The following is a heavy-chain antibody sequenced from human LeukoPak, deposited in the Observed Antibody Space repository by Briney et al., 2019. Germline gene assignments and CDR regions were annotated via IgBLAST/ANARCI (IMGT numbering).Heavy chain of an antibody. D-gene: IGHD6-19*01. CDR3: ARGLHSSGWFFDY. V-gene: IGHV1-8*01. J-gene: IGHJ4*02. CDR1: GYTFTSYD. Sequence: ASVTVSCTASGYTFTSYDINWVRQATGQGLEWMGWMNPNSGNTGYAQKFQGRVTITRNTSISTAYMELSSLRSEDTAVYYCARGLHSSGWFFDYWGQGTLVTVSS. CDR2: MNPNSGNT.